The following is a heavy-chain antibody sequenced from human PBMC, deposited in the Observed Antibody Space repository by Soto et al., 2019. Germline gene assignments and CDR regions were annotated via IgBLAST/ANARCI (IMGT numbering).Heavy chain of an antibody. V-gene: IGHV1-18*01. CDR3: GRENDSNWKTYYGMDV. Sequence: GASVKVYCQPSGYTFINYGISLVRQAPGQGPEWMGWISPYNDDTKYAQKFQGRVTITADKSTSTAYMELSSLRSEDTAVYYCGRENDSNWKTYYGMDVWGQGTTVTVSS. J-gene: IGHJ6*02. CDR1: GYTFINYG. CDR2: ISPYNDDT. D-gene: IGHD1-20*01.